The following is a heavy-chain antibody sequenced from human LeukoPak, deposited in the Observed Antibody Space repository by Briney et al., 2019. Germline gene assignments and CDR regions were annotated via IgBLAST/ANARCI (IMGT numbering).Heavy chain of an antibody. CDR2: ISYSGTT. J-gene: IGHJ4*02. Sequence: PSETLSLTCTVSSASISSSPHFWGWIRQSPGKGLEWIGSISYSGTTYYNPSLKSRVTISVDTSKNHFPLKLSSVTAADTAVYYCAANSADYNTLGSSYKVWGQGTLVTVSS. CDR3: AANSADYNTLGSSYKV. D-gene: IGHD3-10*01. V-gene: IGHV4-39*02. CDR1: SASISSSPHF.